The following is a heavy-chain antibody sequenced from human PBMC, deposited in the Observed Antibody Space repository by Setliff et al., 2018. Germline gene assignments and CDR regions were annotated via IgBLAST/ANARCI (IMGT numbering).Heavy chain of an antibody. D-gene: IGHD4-4*01. CDR2: INWSGGTA. CDR1: GFTFKDYG. V-gene: IGHV3-20*04. CDR3: AKGAHFSNYARVFDP. J-gene: IGHJ5*02. Sequence: GGSLRLSCAASGFTFKDYGMAWVRQSPGKGLEWVAGINWSGGTAGYADSVRGRFTISRDNAKSSVYLQMGSLRAEDTAFYFCAKGAHFSNYARVFDPWGQGTLVTVSS.